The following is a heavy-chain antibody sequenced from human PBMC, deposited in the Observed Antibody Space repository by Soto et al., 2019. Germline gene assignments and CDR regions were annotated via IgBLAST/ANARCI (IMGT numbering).Heavy chain of an antibody. CDR3: AREGNLGRWLQPLDY. V-gene: IGHV4-59*01. CDR1: DASISSYS. Sequence: LSLTCTVSDASISSYSWSWIRQPPGKGLEWIGNIHYNGNTKYNPSLKSRVTMSVDTSKNQFSLKLISVTAADTAVYYCAREGNLGRWLQPLDYWGQGTLVTVSS. D-gene: IGHD5-12*01. CDR2: IHYNGNT. J-gene: IGHJ4*02.